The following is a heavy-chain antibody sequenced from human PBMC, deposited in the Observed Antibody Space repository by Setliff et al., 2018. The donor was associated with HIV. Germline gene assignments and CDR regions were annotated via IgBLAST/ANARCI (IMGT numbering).Heavy chain of an antibody. D-gene: IGHD2-15*01. CDR2: IIPIFGTA. V-gene: IGHV1-69*13. CDR3: ARVRCSGANCFNWFDF. Sequence: SVKVSCKASGGTFSSYAISWVRQAPGQGLEWMGGIIPIFGTANYAQKFQGRVTITADESTSTAYMELSSLKSEDTAVYYCARVRCSGANCFNWFDFWGQGTPVTVSS. J-gene: IGHJ5*01. CDR1: GGTFSSYA.